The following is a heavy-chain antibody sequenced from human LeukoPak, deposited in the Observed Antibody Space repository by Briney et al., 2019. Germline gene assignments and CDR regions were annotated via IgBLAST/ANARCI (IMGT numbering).Heavy chain of an antibody. J-gene: IGHJ5*02. D-gene: IGHD4-17*01. CDR2: ISGSGGST. Sequence: GGSLRLSCAASGFTFSSYAMSWVRQAPGKGLEWVSAISGSGGSTYYADSVKGRFTISRDNSKNTLYLQMNSLRDEDTAVYYCARGHGDYGDNWFDPWGQGTLVTVSS. CDR1: GFTFSSYA. V-gene: IGHV3-23*01. CDR3: ARGHGDYGDNWFDP.